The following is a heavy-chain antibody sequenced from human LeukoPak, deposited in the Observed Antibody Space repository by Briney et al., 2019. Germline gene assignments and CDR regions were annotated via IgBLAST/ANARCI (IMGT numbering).Heavy chain of an antibody. V-gene: IGHV4-59*01. D-gene: IGHD3-16*01. Sequence: SSETLSLTCTVSGGSLSTFYWSWIRQPQGKGLEWIGYIYYRGSTTYNPSLKSRVTISVDTSKNQFSLNLTPVTAADTAVYYCARGGVFPRQFDPWGQGTLVTVSS. CDR1: GGSLSTFY. CDR3: ARGGVFPRQFDP. J-gene: IGHJ5*02. CDR2: IYYRGST.